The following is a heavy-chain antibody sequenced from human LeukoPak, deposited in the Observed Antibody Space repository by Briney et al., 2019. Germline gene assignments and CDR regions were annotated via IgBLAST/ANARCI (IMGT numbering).Heavy chain of an antibody. Sequence: ASVKVSCKASGYTFTGYYMHWVRQAPGHGLEWMGWINPNGGGTNYAQKFQGRVTMTRDTSISTAYMELSRLRSDDTAVYYCARGTRIVGATRLCYWGQGTLVTVSS. V-gene: IGHV1-2*02. CDR3: ARGTRIVGATRLCY. D-gene: IGHD1-26*01. CDR2: INPNGGGT. CDR1: GYTFTGYY. J-gene: IGHJ4*02.